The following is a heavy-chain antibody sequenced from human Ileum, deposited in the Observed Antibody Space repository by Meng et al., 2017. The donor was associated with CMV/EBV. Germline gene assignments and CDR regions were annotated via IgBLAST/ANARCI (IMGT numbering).Heavy chain of an antibody. J-gene: IGHJ5*02. Sequence: SGYRFHTYWIAWVRQLPGKGRELIGILYPNASDTKYSPSFQGLVTISADKSISTAYLQWSSLKASDTAMYYCARHNSYSSPWGWFDPWGQGTLVTVSS. D-gene: IGHD3-22*01. CDR3: ARHNSYSSPWGWFDP. CDR1: GYRFHTYW. V-gene: IGHV5-51*01. CDR2: LYPNASDT.